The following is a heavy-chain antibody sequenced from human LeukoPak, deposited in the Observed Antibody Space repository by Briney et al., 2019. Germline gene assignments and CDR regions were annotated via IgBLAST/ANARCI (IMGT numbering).Heavy chain of an antibody. J-gene: IGHJ6*02. Sequence: GASVKVSCKASGYTFTSYDINWVRQATGQGLEWMGWISAYNGNTNYAQKLQGRVTMTTDTSTSTAYMELRSLRSDDTAVYYCARHLSSGWYEGMDVWGQGTTVTVSS. CDR1: GYTFTSYD. D-gene: IGHD6-19*01. V-gene: IGHV1-18*01. CDR3: ARHLSSGWYEGMDV. CDR2: ISAYNGNT.